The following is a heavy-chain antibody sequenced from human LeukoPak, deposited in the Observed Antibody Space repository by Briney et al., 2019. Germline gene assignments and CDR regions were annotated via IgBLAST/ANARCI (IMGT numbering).Heavy chain of an antibody. CDR2: ISSGSSTI. Sequence: GGSLRLSCTGSGFTFSTSGMNWVRQAPGKGLEWVSYISSGSSTIYYADSVKGRFTISRDNAKNSLYLQMNSLRAEDTAVYYCARGPELDPWGQGTLVTVSS. J-gene: IGHJ5*02. CDR3: ARGPELDP. CDR1: GFTFSTSG. V-gene: IGHV3-48*01.